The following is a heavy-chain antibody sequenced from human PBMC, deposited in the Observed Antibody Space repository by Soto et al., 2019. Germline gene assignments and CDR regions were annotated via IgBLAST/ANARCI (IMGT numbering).Heavy chain of an antibody. J-gene: IGHJ4*02. Sequence: GGSLRLSCAASGFTFSSYGMHWVRQAPVNGLEWVAFISYDGSNKYYADSVKGRFTISRDNSKNTLYLQMNSLRAEDTAVYYCAKGGFSDYSNYRLSKIFDYWGQGTLVTV. D-gene: IGHD4-4*01. CDR2: ISYDGSNK. CDR3: AKGGFSDYSNYRLSKIFDY. V-gene: IGHV3-30*18. CDR1: GFTFSSYG.